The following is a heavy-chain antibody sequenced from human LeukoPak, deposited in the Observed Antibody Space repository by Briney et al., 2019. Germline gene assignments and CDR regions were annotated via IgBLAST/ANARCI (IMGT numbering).Heavy chain of an antibody. Sequence: SVKVSCKASGGTFSSYAISWVRQAPGQGLEWMGRIIPILGIANYAQKFQGRVTITADKSTSTAYMELSSLRSEDTAVYYCARDGEYSSGWHGGNYFDYWGQGTLVTVSS. CDR1: GGTFSSYA. CDR3: ARDGEYSSGWHGGNYFDY. D-gene: IGHD6-19*01. J-gene: IGHJ4*02. CDR2: IIPILGIA. V-gene: IGHV1-69*04.